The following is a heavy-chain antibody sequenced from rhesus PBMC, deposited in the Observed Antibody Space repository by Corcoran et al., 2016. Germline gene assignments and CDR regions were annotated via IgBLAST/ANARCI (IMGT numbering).Heavy chain of an antibody. J-gene: IGHJ4*01. CDR1: GGSVSSSNW. D-gene: IGHD6-25*01. Sequence: QVQLQESGPGLVKPSETLSLTCAVSGGSVSSSNWWSWIRQPPGKGLEWIGYISGSSGSTYYNPCLKSRVTISTDTSKNQFSLKLSSVTAADTAVYYCARDESLSGSSHYWGQGVLVTVSS. CDR2: ISGSSGST. CDR3: ARDESLSGSSHY. V-gene: IGHV4-65*01.